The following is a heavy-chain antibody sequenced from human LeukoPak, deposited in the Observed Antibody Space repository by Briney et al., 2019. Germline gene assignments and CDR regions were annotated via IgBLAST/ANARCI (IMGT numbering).Heavy chain of an antibody. V-gene: IGHV3-23*01. D-gene: IGHD5-18*01. J-gene: IGHJ4*02. CDR1: GFTFSSYS. CDR3: GKTTVGYSSGQKPAWPVDY. CDR2: IFGSGGSP. Sequence: GGSLTLSCAASGFTFSSYSMNWVRQAPGKGLEWVAGIFGSGGSPHYADPVKGRFTISRDNSRNTVYLQINSLRAEDTAVYYCGKTTVGYSSGQKPAWPVDYWGQGTLVTVSS.